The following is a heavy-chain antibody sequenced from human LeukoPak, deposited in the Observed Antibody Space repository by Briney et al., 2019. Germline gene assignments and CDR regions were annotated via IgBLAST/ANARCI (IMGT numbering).Heavy chain of an antibody. CDR2: ISSSSTTI. J-gene: IGHJ6*03. Sequence: PGGSLRLSCAASGFTFSSYSMMWVRQAPGKGLEWVPYISSSSTTIHYADSVKGRFTISRDNAKNSVYLQMNSLRAEDTAVYYCAKDASYGDYFGGYYYMDVWGKGTTVTISS. CDR1: GFTFSSYS. V-gene: IGHV3-48*01. D-gene: IGHD4-17*01. CDR3: AKDASYGDYFGGYYYMDV.